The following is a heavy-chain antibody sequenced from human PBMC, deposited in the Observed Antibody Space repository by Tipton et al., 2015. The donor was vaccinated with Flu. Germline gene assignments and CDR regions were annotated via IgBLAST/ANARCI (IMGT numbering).Heavy chain of an antibody. D-gene: IGHD1-26*01. CDR3: ARDRGGSYPLDAFDI. CDR1: GGSISSYY. J-gene: IGHJ3*02. CDR2: IYYSGCT. Sequence: GLVKPSETLSLTCTVSGGSISSYYWSWIRQPPGKGLEWIGYIYYSGCTNYNPSLKSRVTISVDTSKNQFSLKLSSVTAADTAVYYCARDRGGSYPLDAFDIWGQGTMVTVSS. V-gene: IGHV4-59*01.